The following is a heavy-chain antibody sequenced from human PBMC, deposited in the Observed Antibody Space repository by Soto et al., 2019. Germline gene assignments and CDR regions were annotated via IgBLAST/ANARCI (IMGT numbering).Heavy chain of an antibody. CDR1: GGSISSSSYY. D-gene: IGHD1-26*01. J-gene: IGHJ4*02. CDR2: IYYSGST. Sequence: SETLSLTCTVSGGSISSSSYYWGWIRQPPGKGLEWIGSIYYSGSTYYNPSLKSRVTISVDTSKNQFSLKLSSVTAADTAVYYCARLTHNRGSNLILGSHFDYWGQGTLVTVSS. V-gene: IGHV4-39*01. CDR3: ARLTHNRGSNLILGSHFDY.